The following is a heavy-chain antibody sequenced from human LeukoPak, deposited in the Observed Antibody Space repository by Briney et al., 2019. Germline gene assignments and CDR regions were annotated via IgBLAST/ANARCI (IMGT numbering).Heavy chain of an antibody. CDR1: GGSISSGGYY. J-gene: IGHJ4*02. D-gene: IGHD3-22*01. CDR2: IYYSGST. V-gene: IGHV4-31*03. CDR3: ARVGYYDSSGYYGLSFDY. Sequence: SQTLSLTCTVSGGSISSGGYYWSWIRQHPGKGLEWIGYIYYSGSTYYNLSLKSRVTISVDTSKNQFSLKLSSVTAADTAVYYCARVGYYDSSGYYGLSFDYWGQGTLVTVSS.